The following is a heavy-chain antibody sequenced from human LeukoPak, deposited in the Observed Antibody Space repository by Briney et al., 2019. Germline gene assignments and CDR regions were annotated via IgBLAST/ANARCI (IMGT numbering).Heavy chain of an antibody. CDR3: AKDKPFHGSGRSPYYFDY. CDR1: GFTFDDFA. Sequence: PGRSLRLSCAASGFTFDDFAMHWVRQAPGKVLEWVSGISWNSGSIGYADFVKGRFTISRDNAKNSLYLQMNSLRAEDTAFYYCAKDKPFHGSGRSPYYFDYWGQGILVTVSS. CDR2: ISWNSGSI. D-gene: IGHD3-10*01. J-gene: IGHJ4*02. V-gene: IGHV3-9*01.